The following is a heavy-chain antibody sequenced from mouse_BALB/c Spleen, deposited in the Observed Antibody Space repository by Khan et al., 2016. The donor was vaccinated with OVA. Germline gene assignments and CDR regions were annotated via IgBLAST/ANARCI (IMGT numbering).Heavy chain of an antibody. J-gene: IGHJ2*01. CDR2: INPTYGFT. Sequence: VQLKQSGAELAKPGASVKMSCKASGYTFTTYWMHWVKQRPGQGLEWIGYINPTYGFTDYNQKFKDKATLTADKSSSTAYMQLSSLTSDDSAVYYCARDRIDYWGQGTTLTVSS. CDR3: ARDRIDY. CDR1: GYTFTTYW. V-gene: IGHV1-7*01.